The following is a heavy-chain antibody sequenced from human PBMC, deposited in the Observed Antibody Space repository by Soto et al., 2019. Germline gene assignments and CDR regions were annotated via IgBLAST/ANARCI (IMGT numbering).Heavy chain of an antibody. J-gene: IGHJ4*02. V-gene: IGHV4-34*01. CDR2: INHSGST. D-gene: IGHD3-9*01. CDR1: GGSFSGYY. Sequence: PSETLSLTCAVYGGSFSGYYWSWIRQPPGEGLEWIGEINHSGSTNYNPSLKSRVTISVDTSKNQFSLKLCSVTAADTAVYYCARVRRDFDWLSPFDYWGQGTLVTVSS. CDR3: ARVRRDFDWLSPFDY.